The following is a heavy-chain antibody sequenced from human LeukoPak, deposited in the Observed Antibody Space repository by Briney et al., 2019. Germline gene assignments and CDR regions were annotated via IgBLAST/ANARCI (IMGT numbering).Heavy chain of an antibody. J-gene: IGHJ6*03. CDR1: GGSFRGSY. V-gene: IGHV4-4*07. CDR3: ARDQIGVHDYSNPGDYYYMDV. Sequence: PSETLSLTCAVYGGSFRGSYWSWIRQPAGKGLEWIGRIYTSGSTNYNPSLKSRVTISVDTSKNQFSLKLSSVTAADTAVYYCARDQIGVHDYSNPGDYYYMDVWGKGTTVTVSS. CDR2: IYTSGST. D-gene: IGHD4-11*01.